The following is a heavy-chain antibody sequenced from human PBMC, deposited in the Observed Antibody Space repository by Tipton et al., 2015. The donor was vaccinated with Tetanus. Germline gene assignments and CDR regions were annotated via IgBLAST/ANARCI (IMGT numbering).Heavy chain of an antibody. V-gene: IGHV4-39*07. CDR2: VDDSGST. J-gene: IGHJ5*02. Sequence: TLSLTCTISGDSMSGEFDYWSWIRQPPGKGLEWIGEVDDSGSTNYSPSLKSRVTISLDTSKNEFSLTLSSVTAADTAVYYCARGTWLYTSTYHRHWLDPWGQGTLVTVSS. CDR1: GDSMSGEFDY. D-gene: IGHD6-13*01. CDR3: ARGTWLYTSTYHRHWLDP.